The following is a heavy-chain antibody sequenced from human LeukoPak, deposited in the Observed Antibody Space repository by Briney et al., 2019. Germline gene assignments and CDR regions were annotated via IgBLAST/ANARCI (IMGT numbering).Heavy chain of an antibody. CDR3: ARDRDLYYFDY. J-gene: IGHJ4*02. V-gene: IGHV3-33*08. CDR1: GFTFSSYG. Sequence: GGSLRLSCAASGFTFSSYGMHWVRQAPGKGLEWVAVIWYDGSNKYYADSVKGRFTISRDSSKDTLYLQMNSLRAEDTAVYYCARDRDLYYFDYWGQGTLVTVSS. CDR2: IWYDGSNK.